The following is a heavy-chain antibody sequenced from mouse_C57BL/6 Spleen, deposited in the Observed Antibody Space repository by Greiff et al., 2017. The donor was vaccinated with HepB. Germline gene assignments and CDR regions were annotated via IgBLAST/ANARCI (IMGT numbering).Heavy chain of an antibody. Sequence: VQLQQPGAELVRPGSSVKLSCKASGYTFTSYWMHWVKQRPIQGLEWIGNIDPSDSETHYNQKFKDKATLTVDKSSSTAYMQLSSLTSEDSAVYYCAINPLDDGYYYYAMDYWGQGTSVTVSS. CDR1: GYTFTSYW. V-gene: IGHV1-52*01. CDR3: AINPLDDGYYYYAMDY. D-gene: IGHD2-3*01. CDR2: IDPSDSET. J-gene: IGHJ4*01.